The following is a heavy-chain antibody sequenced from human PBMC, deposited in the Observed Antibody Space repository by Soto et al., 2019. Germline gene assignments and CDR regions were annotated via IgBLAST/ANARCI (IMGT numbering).Heavy chain of an antibody. J-gene: IGHJ4*02. Sequence: PSETLSLTCTVSGGSISGYYWSWIRQPPGKGLEWIGYIYYSGSTNYNPSLKSRVTISVDTSKNQFSLKLSSVTAADTAVYYCARGPGIMAKIDYWGQGTLVTVSS. V-gene: IGHV4-59*12. CDR2: IYYSGST. CDR1: GGSISGYY. D-gene: IGHD3-16*01. CDR3: ARGPGIMAKIDY.